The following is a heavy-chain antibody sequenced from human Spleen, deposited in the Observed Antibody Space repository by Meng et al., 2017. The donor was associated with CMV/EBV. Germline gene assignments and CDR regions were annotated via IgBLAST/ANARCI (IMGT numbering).Heavy chain of an antibody. Sequence: GESLKISCAASGFTFSVYSMNWVRQAPGKGLEWVSSISSSSSFIYYADSLKGRITISRDNSKNTLYLQMNSLRGEDTAVYYCARGPDSTFGVINYWGQGTLVTVSS. D-gene: IGHD3-3*01. V-gene: IGHV3-21*01. CDR2: ISSSSSFI. CDR3: ARGPDSTFGVINY. J-gene: IGHJ4*02. CDR1: GFTFSVYS.